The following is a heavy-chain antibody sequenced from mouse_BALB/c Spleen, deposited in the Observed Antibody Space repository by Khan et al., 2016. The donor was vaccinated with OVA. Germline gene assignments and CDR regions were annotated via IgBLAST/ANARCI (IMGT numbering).Heavy chain of an antibody. V-gene: IGHV1-7*01. CDR1: GYTFINYW. D-gene: IGHD1-1*01. CDR3: ARRGLRWDFDY. Sequence: VQLQQSGAELAKPGASVKLSCKASGYTFINYWILWVNQTPGQGLEWIGYINPSTAYTEYNQNFKDKATLTADKSSRTAYMQLSSLTSEDSAVYYCARRGLRWDFDYWGQGTTLTVSS. J-gene: IGHJ2*01. CDR2: INPSTAYT.